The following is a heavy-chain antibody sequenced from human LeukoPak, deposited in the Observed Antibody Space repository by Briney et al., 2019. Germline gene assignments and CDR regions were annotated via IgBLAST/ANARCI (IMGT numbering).Heavy chain of an antibody. CDR3: AGFWSGYYGRDDAFNI. D-gene: IGHD3-3*01. J-gene: IGHJ3*02. CDR1: GGYITTYY. Sequence: SETLSLTCTVSGGYITTYYWSWIRQPAGKGLEWIGRIFPSGTTNYNPSLKSRVTMSVDTFKNQFSLRLTSVTAADTAVYYCAGFWSGYYGRDDAFNIWGQGTMVTVSS. CDR2: IFPSGTT. V-gene: IGHV4-4*07.